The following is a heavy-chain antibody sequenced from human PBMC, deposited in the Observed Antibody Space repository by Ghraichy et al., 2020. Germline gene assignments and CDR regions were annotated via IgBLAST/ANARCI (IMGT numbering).Heavy chain of an antibody. CDR3: ARHIDYYGSGAFDP. CDR2: IYHSGST. J-gene: IGHJ5*02. V-gene: IGHV4-59*08. D-gene: IGHD3-10*01. CDR1: GGSISPYY. Sequence: GSLRLSCTVSGGSISPYYWSWIRQPPGKGLEWIGLIYHSGSTNYNPSLKSRVTILVDTSKNQFSLKLSSVTAADTAVYYCARHIDYYGSGAFDPWGQGTLVTVSS.